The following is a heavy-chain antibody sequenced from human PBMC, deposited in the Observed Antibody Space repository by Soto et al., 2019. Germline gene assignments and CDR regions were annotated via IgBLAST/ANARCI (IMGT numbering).Heavy chain of an antibody. CDR3: ARRYSSAFDM. J-gene: IGHJ3*02. D-gene: IGHD6-13*01. V-gene: IGHV4-59*08. CDR2: IYYSGST. CDR1: GGSISSYY. Sequence: ASETLSLTCTVSGGSISSYYWSWIRQPPGKGLEWIGYIYYSGSTNYNPSLKSRVTISVDTSKNQFSLKLSSVTAADTAVYYCARRYSSAFDMWGQGTMVTVSS.